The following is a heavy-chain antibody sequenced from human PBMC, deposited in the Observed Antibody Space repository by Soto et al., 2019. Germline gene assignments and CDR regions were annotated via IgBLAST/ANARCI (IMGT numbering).Heavy chain of an antibody. D-gene: IGHD3-10*01. CDR2: ISYDGSIE. Sequence: QVQVVESGGGVVQPGRSLRLSCAASGFTFSNYGMHWVRQAPGKGLDWVAVISYDGSIEYYSESVKGRFTMSRDNSENTVYLQMNSPRTEDTAGYFCGRDWVWFGAPPVDNWGQGTLVTVSS. CDR1: GFTFSNYG. J-gene: IGHJ4*02. V-gene: IGHV3-30*03. CDR3: GRDWVWFGAPPVDN.